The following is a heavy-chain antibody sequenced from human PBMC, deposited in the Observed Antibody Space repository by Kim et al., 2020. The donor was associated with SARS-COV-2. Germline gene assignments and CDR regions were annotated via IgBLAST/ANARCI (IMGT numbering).Heavy chain of an antibody. J-gene: IGHJ4*02. CDR3: ARTMVRGATPFGY. Sequence: SETLSLTCAVYGGSFSGYYWSWIRQPPGKGLEWIGEINHSGSTNYNPSLKSRVTISVDTSKNQFSLKLSSVTAADTAVYYCARTMVRGATPFGYWGQGTLVTVSS. CDR1: GGSFSGYY. CDR2: INHSGST. V-gene: IGHV4-34*01. D-gene: IGHD3-10*01.